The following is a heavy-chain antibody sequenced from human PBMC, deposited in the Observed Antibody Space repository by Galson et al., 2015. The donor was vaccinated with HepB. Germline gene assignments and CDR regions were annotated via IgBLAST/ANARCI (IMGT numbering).Heavy chain of an antibody. CDR1: GFTFSSFG. D-gene: IGHD1-26*01. CDR3: AREEYSGTYVFDY. V-gene: IGHV3-21*01. J-gene: IGHJ4*02. CDR2: ISGTTIHI. Sequence: SLGLSCAASGFTFSSFGMNWVRQAPGKGLEWVSSISGTTIHIFYADSVKGRFTISRDNAKNSLYLQMNSLRAEDTAVYYCAREEYSGTYVFDYWGQGTLVTVSS.